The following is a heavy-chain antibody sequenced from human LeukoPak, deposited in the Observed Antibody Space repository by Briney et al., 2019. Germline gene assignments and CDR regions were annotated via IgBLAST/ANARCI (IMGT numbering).Heavy chain of an antibody. CDR3: ARELYLSWFDP. V-gene: IGHV1-18*01. CDR1: GGTFSSYA. J-gene: IGHJ5*02. D-gene: IGHD2/OR15-2a*01. Sequence: ASVKVSCKASGGTFSSYAISWVRQAPGQGLEWMGWISAYNGNTNYAQKLQGRVTMTTDTSTSTAYMELRSLRSDDTAVYYCARELYLSWFDPWGQGTLVTVSS. CDR2: ISAYNGNT.